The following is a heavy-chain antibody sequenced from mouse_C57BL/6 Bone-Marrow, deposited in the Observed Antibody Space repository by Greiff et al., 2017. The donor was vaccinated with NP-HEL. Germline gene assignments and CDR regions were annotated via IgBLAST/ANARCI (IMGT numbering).Heavy chain of an antibody. CDR3: AREPGPDYLDY. CDR1: GYSITSGYY. V-gene: IGHV3-6*01. J-gene: IGHJ2*01. Sequence: EVKLMESGPGLVKPSQSLSLTCSVTGYSITSGYYWNWIRQFPGNKLEWMGYISYDGSNNYNPSLKNRTSITRDTSKNQSFLQLNSVTTEDTATYYCAREPGPDYLDYWGQGTTLTVSS. CDR2: ISYDGSN.